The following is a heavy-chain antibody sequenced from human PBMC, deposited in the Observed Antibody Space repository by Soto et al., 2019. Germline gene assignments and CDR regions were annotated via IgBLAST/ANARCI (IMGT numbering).Heavy chain of an antibody. V-gene: IGHV1-69*01. CDR3: ARVGFCSSTSCYRGFDY. CDR1: GGTFSSYA. D-gene: IGHD2-2*02. CDR2: IIPIFGTA. Sequence: PGPQVKVSCKASGGTFSSYAISWVRQAPGQGLEWMGGIIPIFGTANYAQKFQGRVTITADESTSTAYMELSSLRSEDTAVYYCARVGFCSSTSCYRGFDYWGQGTLVTVSS. J-gene: IGHJ4*02.